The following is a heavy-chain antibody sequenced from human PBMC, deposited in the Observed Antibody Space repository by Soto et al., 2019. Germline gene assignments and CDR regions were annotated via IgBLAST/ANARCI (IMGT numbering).Heavy chain of an antibody. CDR1: GGSIRSGGYY. J-gene: IGHJ4*02. CDR3: ARERDSGYDRYFDY. Sequence: QVQLQESGPGLVKPSQTLSLTCTVSGGSIRSGGYYWSWIRQHPGKGLEWIGYIYYSGSTYYNPSLKSRVTISVDTSKNQFSLKLSSVTAADTAVYYCARERDSGYDRYFDYWGQGTLVTVSS. V-gene: IGHV4-31*03. CDR2: IYYSGST. D-gene: IGHD5-12*01.